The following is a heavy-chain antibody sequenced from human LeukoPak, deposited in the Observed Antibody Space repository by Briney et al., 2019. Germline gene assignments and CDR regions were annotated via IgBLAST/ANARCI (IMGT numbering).Heavy chain of an antibody. CDR1: GFTFSSYN. Sequence: GGSLRLSCAASGFTFSSYNMNWVRQAPGQGLEWVSSITSGSSYIYYADSVKGRFTISRDNAKSSLYLQMNSLRAEDTAVYYCARDESVAGPFDYWGQGTLVTVSS. D-gene: IGHD6-19*01. J-gene: IGHJ4*02. CDR2: ITSGSSYI. V-gene: IGHV3-21*01. CDR3: ARDESVAGPFDY.